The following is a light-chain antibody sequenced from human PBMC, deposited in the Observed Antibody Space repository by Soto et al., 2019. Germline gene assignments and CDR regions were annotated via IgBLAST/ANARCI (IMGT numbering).Light chain of an antibody. Sequence: QSVLTQPRSVSGSPGQSVTISCTVASSDVGGYNYVSWYQQHPGKAPKLMIYDVSKRPSGVPDRLSGSKSGNTASLTISGLQTEDEADYYCCSYAGRYTYVFGTGTKVTVL. CDR3: CSYAGRYTYV. CDR1: SSDVGGYNY. CDR2: DVS. V-gene: IGLV2-11*01. J-gene: IGLJ1*01.